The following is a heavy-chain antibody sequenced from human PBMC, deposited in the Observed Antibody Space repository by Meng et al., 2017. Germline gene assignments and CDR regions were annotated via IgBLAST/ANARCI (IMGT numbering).Heavy chain of an antibody. D-gene: IGHD3-16*02. CDR1: GFTFSSYG. V-gene: IGHV3-33*01. CDR2: IWYDGSNK. CDR3: ARGGVDYDYVWGSYRDPTPYYYYGMDV. Sequence: GESLKIPCAASGFTFSSYGMHWVRQAPGKGLEWVAVIWYDGSNKYYADSVKGRFTISRDNSKNTLYPQMNSLRAEDTAVYYCARGGVDYDYVWGSYRDPTPYYYYGMDVWGQGTTVTVSS. J-gene: IGHJ6*02.